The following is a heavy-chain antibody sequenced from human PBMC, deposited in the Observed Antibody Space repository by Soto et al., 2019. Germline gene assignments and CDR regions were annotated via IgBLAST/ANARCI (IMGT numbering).Heavy chain of an antibody. V-gene: IGHV4-31*03. D-gene: IGHD3-22*01. CDR3: ARDRRYYDSSSYYFYFDY. J-gene: IGHJ4*02. Sequence: SEPLSLTCTVSGGSISSGGYYWSWIRQHPGKGLEWIGYIYYSGSTYYNPSLKSRVTISVDTSKNQFSLKLSSVTAADTAVYYCARDRRYYDSSSYYFYFDYWGQGTLVTVSS. CDR2: IYYSGST. CDR1: GGSISSGGYY.